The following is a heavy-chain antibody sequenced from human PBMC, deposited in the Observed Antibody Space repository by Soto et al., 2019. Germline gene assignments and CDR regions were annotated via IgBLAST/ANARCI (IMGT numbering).Heavy chain of an antibody. V-gene: IGHV2-5*02. CDR2: IYWDEDK. D-gene: IGHD2-2*01. J-gene: IGHJ3*01. CDR1: GLSLSTSGGG. CDR3: AHRRCPDCRSTSRSVDFDF. Sequence: QITLKESVPTLVKPTQTLTLTCTFFGLSLSTSGGGVGWIRQPPGTTLEWLASIYWDEDKLYRPSLKSRLTISKDTSKHQVIPTMSNMDPVDTAADYCAHRRCPDCRSTSRSVDFDFWGQGTMVTVSS.